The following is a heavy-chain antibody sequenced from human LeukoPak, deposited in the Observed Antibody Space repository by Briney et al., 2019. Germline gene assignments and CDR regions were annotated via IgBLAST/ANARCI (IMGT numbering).Heavy chain of an antibody. J-gene: IGHJ4*02. CDR3: ARLVAPPYYFDY. CDR1: GYIFNKYW. V-gene: IGHV5-51*01. D-gene: IGHD2-21*01. Sequence: GESLKISCKGSGYIFNKYWIAWVRQMPGKGLEWMGIIYPGDSDTRYSPSFQGQVTISADKSISTAYLQWSSLKASDTATYYCARLVAPPYYFDYWGQGTLVTVSS. CDR2: IYPGDSDT.